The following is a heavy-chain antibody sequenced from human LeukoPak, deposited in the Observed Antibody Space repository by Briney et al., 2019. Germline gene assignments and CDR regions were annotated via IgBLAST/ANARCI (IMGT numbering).Heavy chain of an antibody. V-gene: IGHV3-7*01. CDR1: GFTFSHYW. J-gene: IGHJ4*02. CDR3: ARDRYSSGWYKD. D-gene: IGHD6-19*01. Sequence: GGSLRLSCAGSGFTFSHYWMSWVRQAPGKGLEWVANIKEDGSDKYYVESVKGRFTISRDNAKNSLYLQMNSLRAEDTALYYCARDRYSSGWYKDWGQGTLVTVSS. CDR2: IKEDGSDK.